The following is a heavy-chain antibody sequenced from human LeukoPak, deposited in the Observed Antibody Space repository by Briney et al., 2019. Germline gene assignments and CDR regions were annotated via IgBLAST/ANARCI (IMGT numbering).Heavy chain of an antibody. D-gene: IGHD4-17*01. CDR3: ARARGSHGDYVKY. CDR1: GYTFTSYG. J-gene: IGHJ4*02. V-gene: IGHV1-2*02. CDR2: INPNSGGT. Sequence: ASVKVSCKASGYTFTSYGISWVRQAPGQGLEWMGWINPNSGGTNYAQKFQGRVTMTRDTSISTAYMELSRLRSDDTAVYYCARARGSHGDYVKYWGQGTLVTVSS.